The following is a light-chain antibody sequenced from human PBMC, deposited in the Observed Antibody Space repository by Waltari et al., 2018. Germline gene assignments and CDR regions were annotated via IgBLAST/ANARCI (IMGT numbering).Light chain of an antibody. CDR1: QSVSTN. Sequence: EVVMTQSPATLSVSPGERATLSCRASQSVSTNLAWSQQKPGQAPRLPSYGAAVRATDIPARFSGSGSGTEFTLTISSLQSEDFAVYYCHQYNDWPPTFGQGTTVEIK. V-gene: IGKV3-15*01. CDR3: HQYNDWPPT. J-gene: IGKJ1*01. CDR2: GAA.